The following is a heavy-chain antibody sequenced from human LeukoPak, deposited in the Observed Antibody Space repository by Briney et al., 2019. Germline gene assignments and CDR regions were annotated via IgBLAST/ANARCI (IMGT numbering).Heavy chain of an antibody. CDR3: ARDGCSSTSCYEYNWFDP. V-gene: IGHV3-7*03. J-gene: IGHJ5*02. Sequence: GGSLRLSCAASGFTFSSYWMSWVRQAPGKGLEWVANIKQDGSEKYYVDSVKGRFTISRDNAKNSLYLQMNSLRAEDTAVYYCARDGCSSTSCYEYNWFDPWGQGTLVTVSS. CDR1: GFTFSSYW. D-gene: IGHD2-2*01. CDR2: IKQDGSEK.